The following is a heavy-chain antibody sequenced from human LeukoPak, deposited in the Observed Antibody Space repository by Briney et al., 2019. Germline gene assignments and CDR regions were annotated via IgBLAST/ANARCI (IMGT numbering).Heavy chain of an antibody. Sequence: PSETLSLTCTVSGASISNYYWSWIRQPPGKGLEWIGYIYFSGSTNYNPSLKSRVTISVDTSKSQFSLKVTSVTAADTAIYYCARSSAAEGPTHNWFGPWGRGTLVTVSS. CDR3: ARSSAAEGPTHNWFGP. J-gene: IGHJ5*02. CDR2: IYFSGST. D-gene: IGHD6-13*01. V-gene: IGHV4-59*08. CDR1: GASISNYY.